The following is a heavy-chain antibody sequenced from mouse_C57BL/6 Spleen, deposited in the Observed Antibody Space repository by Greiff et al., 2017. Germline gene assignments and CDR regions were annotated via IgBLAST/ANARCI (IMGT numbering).Heavy chain of an antibody. CDR1: GYTFTSYW. J-gene: IGHJ2*01. CDR2: IYPSDSET. V-gene: IGHV1-61*01. Sequence: VQLQQPGAELVRPGSSVKLSCKASGYTFTSYWMDWVKQRPGQGLEWIGNIYPSDSETPYNQKFKDKATLTVDKSSSTAYMQLSSLTSEDSAVYYCARAGDYFDDWGQGTTLTVAS. CDR3: ARAGDYFDD.